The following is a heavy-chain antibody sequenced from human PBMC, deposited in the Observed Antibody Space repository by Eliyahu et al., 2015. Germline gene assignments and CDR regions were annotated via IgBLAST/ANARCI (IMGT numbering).Heavy chain of an antibody. Sequence: DVQLVESGGGLVQPGGSLRLSCAASGFTVSSSFGDWVPQAPGKGLEWVSVIYSGGSTYYADSVKGRFTISRDNSKNTLDLQMHSLRAEDTAVYYCARVNWNYGSCDYWGQGTLVTVSS. CDR3: ARVNWNYGSCDY. D-gene: IGHD1-7*01. CDR1: GFTVSSSF. V-gene: IGHV3-66*01. CDR2: IYSGGST. J-gene: IGHJ4*02.